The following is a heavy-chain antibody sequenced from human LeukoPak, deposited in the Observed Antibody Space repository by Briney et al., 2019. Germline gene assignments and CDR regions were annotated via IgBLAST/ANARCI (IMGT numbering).Heavy chain of an antibody. V-gene: IGHV4-34*01. J-gene: IGHJ4*02. CDR2: INHSGST. D-gene: IGHD3-3*01. CDR1: GGSFSGYY. CDR3: ARGRRSIFGVVIMFDY. Sequence: SETLSLTCAVYGGSFSGYYWSWIRQPPGKGLEWIGEINHSGSTNYNPSLKSRVTISVDTSKNQFSLKLSSVTAADTAVYYCARGRRSIFGVVIMFDYWGQGTLVTVSS.